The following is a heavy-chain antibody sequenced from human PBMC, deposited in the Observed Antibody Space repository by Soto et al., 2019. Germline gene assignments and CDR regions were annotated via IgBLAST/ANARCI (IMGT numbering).Heavy chain of an antibody. CDR1: GFTFSDYY. V-gene: IGHV3-11*01. CDR3: AREDIVVVPAAMSWLDP. CDR2: ISSSGSTI. D-gene: IGHD2-2*01. J-gene: IGHJ5*02. Sequence: PGGPLRLSCAASGFTFSDYYMSGIRQAPGKGLEWVSYISSSGSTIYYADSVKGRFTISRNNAKNSLYLQMNSLRAEDTAVYYCAREDIVVVPAAMSWLDPWGQGTLVTVSS.